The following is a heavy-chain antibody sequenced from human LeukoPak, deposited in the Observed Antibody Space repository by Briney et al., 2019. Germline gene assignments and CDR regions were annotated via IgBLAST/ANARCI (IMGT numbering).Heavy chain of an antibody. D-gene: IGHD6-13*01. CDR1: GFTFSSYA. CDR2: ISYDGSNK. CDR3: AKAEIAAAGYRYFDY. V-gene: IGHV3-30-3*01. Sequence: GRSLRLSCAASGFTFSSYAMHWVRQAPGKRLEWVAVISYDGSNKYYADSVKGRFTISRDNSKNTLYLQMNSLRAEDTAVYYCAKAEIAAAGYRYFDYWGQGTLVTVSS. J-gene: IGHJ4*02.